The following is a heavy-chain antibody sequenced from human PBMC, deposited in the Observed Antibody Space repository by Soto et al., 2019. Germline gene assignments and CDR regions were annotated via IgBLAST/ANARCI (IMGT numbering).Heavy chain of an antibody. Sequence: ETLSLTCAVYGGSFSGYYWSWIRQPPGKGPEWIGEINHSGSTNYNPSLKSRVTISVDTSKNQFSLKLSSVTAADTAVYYCARGRNMALYFDYWGQGTLVTVSS. J-gene: IGHJ4*02. CDR2: INHSGST. D-gene: IGHD3-10*01. V-gene: IGHV4-34*01. CDR3: ARGRNMALYFDY. CDR1: GGSFSGYY.